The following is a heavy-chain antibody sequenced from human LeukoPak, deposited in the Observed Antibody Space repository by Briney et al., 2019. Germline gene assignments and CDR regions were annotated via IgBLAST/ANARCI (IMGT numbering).Heavy chain of an antibody. Sequence: ASVKVSCKASGYTFTSYDINWVRQATGQGLEWMGRMNPNSGNTGYAQKFQGRVTMTRNTSISTAYMELSSLRSEDTAVYYCARVGRFLEWLPYYYYYYGMDVWGQGTTVTVSS. V-gene: IGHV1-8*01. J-gene: IGHJ6*02. CDR2: MNPNSGNT. CDR3: ARVGRFLEWLPYYYYYYGMDV. CDR1: GYTFTSYD. D-gene: IGHD3-3*01.